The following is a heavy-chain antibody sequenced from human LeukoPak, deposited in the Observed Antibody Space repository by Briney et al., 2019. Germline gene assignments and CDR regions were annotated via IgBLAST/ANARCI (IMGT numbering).Heavy chain of an antibody. CDR3: ARDTYYYDSSGYLYFDY. Sequence: NASETLSLTCTVSGCSISSYYWSWIRQPAGKGLEWIGRIHTSGSTNYNPSLKSRVTMSVDTSKNQFSLKLRSVTAADTAVYYCARDTYYYDSSGYLYFDYWGQGTLVTVSS. V-gene: IGHV4-4*07. D-gene: IGHD3-22*01. J-gene: IGHJ4*02. CDR2: IHTSGST. CDR1: GCSISSYY.